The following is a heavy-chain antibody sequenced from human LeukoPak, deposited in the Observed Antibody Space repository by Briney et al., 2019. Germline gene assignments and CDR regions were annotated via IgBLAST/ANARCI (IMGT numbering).Heavy chain of an antibody. J-gene: IGHJ3*02. CDR3: ARGFSYYHDSSAKRAFDI. CDR2: IYHSGST. D-gene: IGHD3-22*01. V-gene: IGHV4-30-2*01. CDR1: GGSISSGGYS. Sequence: PSQTLSLTCAVSGGSISSGGYSWSWIRQPPGKGLEWIGYIYHSGSTYYNPSLKSRVTISVDRSKNQFSLKLSSVTAADTAVYYCARGFSYYHDSSAKRAFDIWGQGTMVTVSS.